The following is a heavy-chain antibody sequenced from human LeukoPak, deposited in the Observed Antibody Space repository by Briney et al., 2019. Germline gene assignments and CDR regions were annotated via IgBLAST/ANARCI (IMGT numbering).Heavy chain of an antibody. V-gene: IGHV1-46*01. CDR1: GYTFTSYY. CDR2: INPGGGST. Sequence: ASVKVSCKASGYTFTSYYMHWVRQAPGQGLEWMGIINPGGGSTSYAQKFQGRVTMTRDTSTSTVYMEPSSLRSEDTAVYYCARSRKYCSSTSCYPLDYWGQGTLVTVSS. J-gene: IGHJ4*02. CDR3: ARSRKYCSSTSCYPLDY. D-gene: IGHD2-2*01.